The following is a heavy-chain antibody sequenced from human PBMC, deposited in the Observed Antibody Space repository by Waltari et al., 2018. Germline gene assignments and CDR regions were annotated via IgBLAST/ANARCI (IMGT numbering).Heavy chain of an antibody. V-gene: IGHV3-23*04. CDR3: AKDSAGLAVAGTGDY. J-gene: IGHJ4*02. CDR2: IIGSGGST. CDR1: GFTFSSYA. Sequence: EVQLVESGGGLVQPGGSLRLSCAASGFTFSSYAMSWVRQAAGKGRGWVLAIIGSGGSTTYDDPVKDRFTISCDNPKNTLYLQRNSLRAADTAVYYCAKDSAGLAVAGTGDYWGQGTLVTVSS. D-gene: IGHD6-19*01.